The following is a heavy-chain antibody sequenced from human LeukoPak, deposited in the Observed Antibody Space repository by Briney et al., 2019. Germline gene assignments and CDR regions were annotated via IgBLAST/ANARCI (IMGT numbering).Heavy chain of an antibody. Sequence: SETLSLTCTVSGGSISSSSYYWGWIRQPPGKGLEWIGSIYYSGSTYYNPSLKSRVTISVDTSKNQFSLKLSSVTAADTAVYYCARRTLLGYCSSTSCYDYGMDVRGQGTTVTVSS. D-gene: IGHD2-2*01. V-gene: IGHV4-39*01. CDR1: GGSISSSSYY. J-gene: IGHJ6*02. CDR2: IYYSGST. CDR3: ARRTLLGYCSSTSCYDYGMDV.